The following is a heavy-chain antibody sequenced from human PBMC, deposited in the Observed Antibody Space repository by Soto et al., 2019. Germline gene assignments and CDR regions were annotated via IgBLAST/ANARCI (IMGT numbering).Heavy chain of an antibody. CDR2: IYRGGDI. CDR3: ARSLPGALPAAKSWYYYNSLDV. D-gene: IGHD2-2*01. V-gene: IGHV3-66*01. J-gene: IGHJ6*03. CDR1: GFTVTRNY. Sequence: EVQLVETGGGLVQPGGSLRLSCAASGFTVTRNYMSWVRQAPGRGLEWVSVIYRGGDIYYSDYVKARFIMSRDTYENAVFLQMSDLMVEDTAVYYCARSLPGALPAAKSWYYYNSLDVWGKGITVIVTS.